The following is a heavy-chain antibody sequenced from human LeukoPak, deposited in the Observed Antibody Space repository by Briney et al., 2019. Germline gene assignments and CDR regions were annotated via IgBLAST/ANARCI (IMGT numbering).Heavy chain of an antibody. Sequence: GGSLRLSCAASGFTFSSYWMSWVRQAPGKGLEWVGRIKSKTDGGTTDYAAPVKGRFTISRDDSKNTPYLQMNSLKTEDTAVYYCTTRYCTNGVCARDYWGQGTLVTVSS. V-gene: IGHV3-15*01. CDR2: IKSKTDGGTT. J-gene: IGHJ4*02. CDR3: TTRYCTNGVCARDY. CDR1: GFTFSSYW. D-gene: IGHD2-8*01.